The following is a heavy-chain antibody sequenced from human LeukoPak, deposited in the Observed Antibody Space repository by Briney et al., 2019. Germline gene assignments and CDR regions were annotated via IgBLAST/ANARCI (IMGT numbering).Heavy chain of an antibody. J-gene: IGHJ6*02. CDR1: GYTFTSYD. CDR2: MNPNSGNT. D-gene: IGHD6-19*01. CDR3: ARAVVSSGWYRVYYYYYGMDV. V-gene: IGHV1-8*01. Sequence: WASVTVSCTASGYTFTSYDINWVRQAPGQGLEWMGWMNPNSGNTGYAQKFQGRVTMTRNTSISTAYMELSSLRSEDTAVYYCARAVVSSGWYRVYYYYYGMDVWGQGTTVTVSS.